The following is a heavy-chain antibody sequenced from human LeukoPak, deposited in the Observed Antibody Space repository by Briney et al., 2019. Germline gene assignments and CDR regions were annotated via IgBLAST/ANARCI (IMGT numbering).Heavy chain of an antibody. CDR2: MNKDGSQK. D-gene: IGHD1/OR15-1a*01. Sequence: PGSSQRLSCAASGFILSNHWMTWVRQAPGKGPEWVANMNKDGSQKYYVDSVKGRFTISRDTAKNSLYLQMNNLRVEDTALYYCARNNDLDVWGQGTTVIVSS. CDR1: GFILSNHW. CDR3: ARNNDLDV. V-gene: IGHV3-7*03. J-gene: IGHJ6*02.